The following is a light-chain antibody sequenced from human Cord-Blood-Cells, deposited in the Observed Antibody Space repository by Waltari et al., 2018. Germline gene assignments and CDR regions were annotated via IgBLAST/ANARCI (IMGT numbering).Light chain of an antibody. CDR1: QSISSY. J-gene: IGKJ1*01. V-gene: IGKV1-39*01. CDR2: AAS. Sequence: DIQMTQSPSSLSASVGDRVTITCRASQSISSYLNWYQQKPGKAPKLLIYAASSLQSGAPSRFSGSGSGKDFTLTISSLQPEDFATYYCQQSYSTHQTFGQGTKVEIK. CDR3: QQSYSTHQT.